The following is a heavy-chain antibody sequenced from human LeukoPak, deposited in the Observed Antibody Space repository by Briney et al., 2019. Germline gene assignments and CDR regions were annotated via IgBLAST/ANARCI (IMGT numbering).Heavy chain of an antibody. J-gene: IGHJ4*02. V-gene: IGHV4-34*01. CDR3: ARGLPFPRLAEFEY. CDR1: GGSFSGYY. D-gene: IGHD6-19*01. Sequence: SETLSLTCAVYGGSFSGYYWTWIRQPPGEGLEGIGEINHSGSTNYNPSLKSRVTISVDTSKNQFSLKLSPVTAADTAVYYCARGLPFPRLAEFEYWGQGTLVTVSS. CDR2: INHSGST.